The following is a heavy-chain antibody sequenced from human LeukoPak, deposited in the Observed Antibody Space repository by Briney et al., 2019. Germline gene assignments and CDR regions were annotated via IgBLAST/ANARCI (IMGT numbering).Heavy chain of an antibody. CDR1: GFTFSSYG. CDR3: AKAITTPDY. D-gene: IGHD1-1*01. V-gene: IGHV3-30*18. CDR2: ISYDGSNK. J-gene: IGHJ4*02. Sequence: GRSLRLSCAASGFTFSSYGMHWVRQAPGKGLEWVAVISYDGSNKYYADSVKGRFTISRDNSKNTLYLQMNSLRAEDTAVYYCAKAITTPDYWGQGTLVTVS.